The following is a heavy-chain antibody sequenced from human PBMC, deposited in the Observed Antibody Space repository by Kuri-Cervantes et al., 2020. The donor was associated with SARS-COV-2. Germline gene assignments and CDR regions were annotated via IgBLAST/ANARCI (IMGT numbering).Heavy chain of an antibody. V-gene: IGHV5-51*01. CDR3: ARSAAPPALYYGMDV. CDR1: GYSFTSYW. Sequence: KVSCQGSGYSFTSYWIGWVRQMPGKGLEWMGIIYPGDSDTRYSPSFQGQVTISADKSISTAYLQWSSLKASDTAMYYCARSAAPPALYYGMDVWGQGTTVTVSS. CDR2: IYPGDSDT. J-gene: IGHJ6*02. D-gene: IGHD2-15*01.